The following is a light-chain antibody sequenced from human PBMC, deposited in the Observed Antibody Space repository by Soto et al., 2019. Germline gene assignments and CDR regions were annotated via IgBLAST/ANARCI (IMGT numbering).Light chain of an antibody. J-gene: IGKJ4*01. Sequence: MTQSPSSLSVSPGERVTLSCRARQSVGSNLAWYQQKPGQAPRLLIYGASTRATGIPARFSGSGSETELTLTISSLQSEDFAVYYCQHYNNWLGTFGGGTKVDIK. CDR2: GAS. V-gene: IGKV3-15*01. CDR1: QSVGSN. CDR3: QHYNNWLGT.